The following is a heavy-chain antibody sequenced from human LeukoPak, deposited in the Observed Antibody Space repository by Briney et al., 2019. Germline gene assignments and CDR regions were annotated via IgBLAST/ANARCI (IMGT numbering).Heavy chain of an antibody. CDR3: TREGRGFYPYYFDY. CDR1: GYIFSSYA. Sequence: GASVKVSCKASGYIFSSYAIHRVRQAPGQRLECMGWINAGNGNTKYSQKFQGRVTITRDTSASTAYMELSSLRSEDSAVYYCTREGRGFYPYYFDYWGQGTLVTVSS. D-gene: IGHD3-3*01. CDR2: INAGNGNT. V-gene: IGHV1-3*01. J-gene: IGHJ4*02.